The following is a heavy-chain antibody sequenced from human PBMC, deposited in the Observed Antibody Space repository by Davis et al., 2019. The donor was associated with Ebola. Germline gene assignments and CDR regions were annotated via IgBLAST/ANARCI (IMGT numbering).Heavy chain of an antibody. CDR2: SHHSGTTA. D-gene: IGHD1-26*01. CDR1: GGSISSSDW. J-gene: IGHJ4*02. V-gene: IGHV4-4*02. CDR3: ARVAGASEVDY. Sequence: MPSETLSLTCVVSGGSISSSDWWSWVRQPPGKGLEWIAESHHSGTTANYNPSLKSRVTISVDTSKNQFSLKLSSVTAADTAVYYCARVAGASEVDYWGQGTLVTVSS.